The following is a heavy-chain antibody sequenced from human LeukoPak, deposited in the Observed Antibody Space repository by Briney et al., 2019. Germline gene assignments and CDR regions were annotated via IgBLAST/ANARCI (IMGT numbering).Heavy chain of an antibody. D-gene: IGHD3-10*01. CDR2: IYSGGST. CDR1: GFTVSSNY. J-gene: IGHJ6*03. CDR3: AKTSGGSGSYYMGYYYYYMDV. Sequence: GGSLRLSCAASGFTVSSNYMSWVRQAPGKGLEWVSVIYSGGSTYYADSVKGRFTISRNNSKNTLYLQMNSLRAEDTAVYYCAKTSGGSGSYYMGYYYYYMDVWGKGTTVTVSS. V-gene: IGHV3-66*01.